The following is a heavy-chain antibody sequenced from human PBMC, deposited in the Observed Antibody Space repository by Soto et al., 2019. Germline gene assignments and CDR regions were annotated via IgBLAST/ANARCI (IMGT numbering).Heavy chain of an antibody. J-gene: IGHJ4*02. V-gene: IGHV3-21*04. CDR1: GFPFNNYG. D-gene: IGHD2-2*01. Sequence: GSLRLSCVVYGFPFNNYGINWVRQAPGKGLEWVSTVSKSDYTYYSDLVKGRFTISRDNAKNTVSLQMNTLRAEDTAVYFCAREDSIIIPAVSDFWGQGTLVTVSS. CDR2: VSKSDYT. CDR3: AREDSIIIPAVSDF.